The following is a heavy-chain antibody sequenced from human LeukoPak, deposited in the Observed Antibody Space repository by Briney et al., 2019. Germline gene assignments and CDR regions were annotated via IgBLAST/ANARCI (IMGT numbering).Heavy chain of an antibody. V-gene: IGHV4-39*07. J-gene: IGHJ5*02. CDR3: ARVVPAAIGNWFDP. D-gene: IGHD2-2*01. CDR2: IYYSGST. CDR1: GGSISSSSYY. Sequence: PSETLSLTCTVSGGSISSSSYYWGWIRQPPGKGLEWIGSIYYSGSTNYNPSLKSRVTISVDTSKNQFSLKLSSVTAADTAVYYCARVVPAAIGNWFDPWGQGTLVTVSS.